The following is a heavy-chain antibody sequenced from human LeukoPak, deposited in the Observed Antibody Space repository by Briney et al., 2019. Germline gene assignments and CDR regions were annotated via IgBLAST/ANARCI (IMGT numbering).Heavy chain of an antibody. CDR2: ISAYNGNT. V-gene: IGHV1-18*01. CDR1: GYTFTSYG. J-gene: IGHJ4*02. CDR3: TSTGYSGHGPLNY. Sequence: ASVKVSCKASGYTFTSYGISWVRQAPGQGLEWMGWISAYNGNTKYAQTLQGRVTMTTDTSTSTVYMELRSLRSDDTAVYYCTSTGYSGHGPLNYWGRGTLVTVSS. D-gene: IGHD5-12*01.